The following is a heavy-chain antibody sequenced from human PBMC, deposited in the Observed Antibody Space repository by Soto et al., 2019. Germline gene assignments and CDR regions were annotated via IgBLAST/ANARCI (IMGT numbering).Heavy chain of an antibody. Sequence: GGSLRLSCAASGFTFSSYAISWVRQAPGKGLEWVSAISGSGGSTYYADSVKGRFTISRDNSKNTLYLQMNSLRAEDTAVYYCAREYTAWPLAYGLDVWGQGTTVTVSS. D-gene: IGHD2-2*02. CDR3: AREYTAWPLAYGLDV. J-gene: IGHJ6*02. CDR2: ISGSGGST. CDR1: GFTFSSYA. V-gene: IGHV3-23*01.